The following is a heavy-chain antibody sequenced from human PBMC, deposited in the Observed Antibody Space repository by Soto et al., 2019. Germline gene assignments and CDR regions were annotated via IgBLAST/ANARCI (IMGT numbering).Heavy chain of an antibody. J-gene: IGHJ6*02. V-gene: IGHV1-69*01. Sequence: QVQLVQSGAEVQKPGSSVKVSCKASGGTFSSYAISWVRQAPGQGLEWMGGIIPIFGTANYAQKFQGRVTITEDDSTSIADMELSSLRSEDTAVYYCARERGVPAARGMDVWGQGTTVTVSS. CDR2: IIPIFGTA. D-gene: IGHD6-6*01. CDR1: GGTFSSYA. CDR3: ARERGVPAARGMDV.